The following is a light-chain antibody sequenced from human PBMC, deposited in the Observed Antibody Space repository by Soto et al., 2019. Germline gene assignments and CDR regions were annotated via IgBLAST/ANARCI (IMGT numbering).Light chain of an antibody. Sequence: QSALTQPPSASGSXXXSVTXSXTGTSSDVGGYNYVSWYQQHPGKAPKLMIYEVSKRPSGVPDRFSGSKSGNTASLTVSGLQAEDEADYYCSSYAGSNNLVVFGGGTKLTVL. CDR3: SSYAGSNNLVV. V-gene: IGLV2-8*01. J-gene: IGLJ2*01. CDR1: SSDVGGYNY. CDR2: EVS.